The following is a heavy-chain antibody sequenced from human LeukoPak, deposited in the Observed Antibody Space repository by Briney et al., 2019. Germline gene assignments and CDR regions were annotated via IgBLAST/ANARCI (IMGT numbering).Heavy chain of an antibody. Sequence: GGSLRLSCAASGLTFSSYAMSWVRQAPGKGLEWVSAISGSGGSTYYADSVKGRFTISRDNSKNTLYLQMNSLRAEDTAVYYCAKGTSKTTVTTNNDYWGQGTLVTVSS. D-gene: IGHD4-17*01. CDR3: AKGTSKTTVTTNNDY. CDR1: GLTFSSYA. J-gene: IGHJ4*02. V-gene: IGHV3-23*01. CDR2: ISGSGGST.